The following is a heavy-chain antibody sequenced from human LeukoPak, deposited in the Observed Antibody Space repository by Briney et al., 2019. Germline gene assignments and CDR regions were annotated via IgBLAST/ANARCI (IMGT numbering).Heavy chain of an antibody. CDR2: ISTSAGT. V-gene: IGHV4-4*09. D-gene: IGHD5-18*01. Sequence: SETXSLTCXXSGGSISSSYWSWIRQPPGKGLEWIGYISTSAGTDYNPSLRSRVTISVDTSKNQFSLTLSSVTAAGTAVYYCARLRGDRTAMVDYWGQGTLVTVSS. J-gene: IGHJ4*02. CDR1: GGSISSSY. CDR3: ARLRGDRTAMVDY.